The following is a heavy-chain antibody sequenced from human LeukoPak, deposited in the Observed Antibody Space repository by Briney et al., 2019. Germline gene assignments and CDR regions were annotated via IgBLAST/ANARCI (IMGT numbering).Heavy chain of an antibody. CDR1: VFTFNDYA. D-gene: IGHD5-18*01. Sequence: GGALRLSCAASVFTFNDYAMHWVRRAPGKGLEWVSGNSWNSGDIGCTDSVRGRFTISRDNAKNSLYLQMNSLRAENTAVYYCAKGKGIQLWLSHDAFDIWGQGTMVTVSS. CDR2: NSWNSGDI. V-gene: IGHV3-9*01. CDR3: AKGKGIQLWLSHDAFDI. J-gene: IGHJ3*02.